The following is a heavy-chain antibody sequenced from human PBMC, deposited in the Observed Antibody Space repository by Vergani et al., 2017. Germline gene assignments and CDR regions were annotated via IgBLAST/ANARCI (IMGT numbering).Heavy chain of an antibody. CDR2: IIPSFGTA. V-gene: IGHV1-69*12. Sequence: QVQLVQSGAEVKKPGSSVKVSCKASGGTFSSYAIRWVRQAPGQGLEWMGGIIPSFGTANYAQKFQGRVTITADESTSTAYMELSSLRSEDTAVYYCARGSRAVSIVVVPAANPMIVWSQGTTVTVFS. D-gene: IGHD2-2*01. CDR3: ARGSRAVSIVVVPAANPMIV. CDR1: GGTFSSYA. J-gene: IGHJ6*02.